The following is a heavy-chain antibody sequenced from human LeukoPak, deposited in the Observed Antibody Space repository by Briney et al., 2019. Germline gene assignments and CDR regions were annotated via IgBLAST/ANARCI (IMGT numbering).Heavy chain of an antibody. CDR2: ISGSGGST. Sequence: PGGSLRLSCAASGFTFSSYEMNWVRQAPGKGLEWVSAISGSGGSTYYADSVKGRFTISRDNSKSMVYFQMNSLRAEDTAVYYCARVGLGGRMGNWFDSWGQGTLVTVSS. CDR1: GFTFSSYE. J-gene: IGHJ5*01. V-gene: IGHV3-23*01. D-gene: IGHD2-15*01. CDR3: ARVGLGGRMGNWFDS.